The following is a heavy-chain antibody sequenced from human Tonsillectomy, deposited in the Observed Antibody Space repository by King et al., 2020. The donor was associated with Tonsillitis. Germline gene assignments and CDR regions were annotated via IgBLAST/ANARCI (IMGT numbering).Heavy chain of an antibody. J-gene: IGHJ3*02. CDR1: GFTFSSYG. CDR3: AKGFIEDIVVVVAERDAFDI. V-gene: IGHV3-30*18. D-gene: IGHD2-15*01. Sequence: VQLVESGGGVVQPGRSLRLSCAASGFTFSSYGMHWVRQAPGKGLEWVAVISYDGSNKYYADSVKGRFTISRDNSKNTLYLQMNSLRAEDTAVYYCAKGFIEDIVVVVAERDAFDIWGQGTMVTVSS. CDR2: ISYDGSNK.